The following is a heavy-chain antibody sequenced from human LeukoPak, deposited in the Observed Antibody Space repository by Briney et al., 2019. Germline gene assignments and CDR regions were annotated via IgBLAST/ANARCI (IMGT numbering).Heavy chain of an antibody. V-gene: IGHV3-30-3*01. CDR2: ISYDGSNK. D-gene: IGHD6-13*01. Sequence: GSLRLSCAASGFTFSSYAMHWVRQAPGKGLEWVAVISYDGSNKYYADSVKGRFTISRDNSKNTLYLQMNSLRAEGTAVYYCAKDVLSEQQLVLFYWGQGTLVTVSS. CDR1: GFTFSSYA. CDR3: AKDVLSEQQLVLFY. J-gene: IGHJ4*02.